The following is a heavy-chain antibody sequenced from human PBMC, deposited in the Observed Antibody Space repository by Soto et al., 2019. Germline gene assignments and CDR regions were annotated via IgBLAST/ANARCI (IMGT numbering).Heavy chain of an antibody. Sequence: GECLKISWKGSGYSFTNYCIGWVRQMPWKGLEWMGIIYPGDSDTRYSPSFQGQVTISADKSISTAYLQWSSLKASDTAMYYCARRAYSYGYEIDAFDIWGQGTMVTVSS. V-gene: IGHV5-51*01. CDR1: GYSFTNYC. CDR2: IYPGDSDT. D-gene: IGHD5-18*01. J-gene: IGHJ3*02. CDR3: ARRAYSYGYEIDAFDI.